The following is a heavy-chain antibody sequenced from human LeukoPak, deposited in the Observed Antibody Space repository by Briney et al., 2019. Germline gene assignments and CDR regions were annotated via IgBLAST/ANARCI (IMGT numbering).Heavy chain of an antibody. D-gene: IGHD3-3*01. V-gene: IGHV3-48*04. CDR3: ARRYYDFWSGYPSGGYYYMDV. CDR1: GFNFSNDG. CDR2: ISDTGSTI. Sequence: GGSLRLSCTASGFNFSNDGMSWVRQAPGKGLEWVSYISDTGSTIYYADSVEGRFTISRDNAKNTLYLQMNSLRAEDTAVYYCARRYYDFWSGYPSGGYYYMDVWGQGTTVTVSS. J-gene: IGHJ6*03.